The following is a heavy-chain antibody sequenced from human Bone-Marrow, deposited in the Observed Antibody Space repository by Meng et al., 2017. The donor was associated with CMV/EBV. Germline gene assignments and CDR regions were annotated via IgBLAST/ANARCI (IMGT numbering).Heavy chain of an antibody. J-gene: IGHJ6*02. CDR1: GFTFSSYG. Sequence: GESLKISCAASGFTFSSYGMHWVRQAPGKGLEWVAFIRYDGSNKYYADSVKGRFTIPRDNSKNTLYLQMNSLRAEDTAVYYCARGCSTSCYYGMDVWGQGTTVTVSS. CDR3: ARGCSTSCYYGMDV. CDR2: IRYDGSNK. V-gene: IGHV3-30*02. D-gene: IGHD2-2*01.